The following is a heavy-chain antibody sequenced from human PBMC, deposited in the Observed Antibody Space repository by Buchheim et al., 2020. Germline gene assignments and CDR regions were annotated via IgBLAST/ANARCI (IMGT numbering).Heavy chain of an antibody. Sequence: EVQLLESGGGLVQPGGSLRLSCAASGFTFSSYAMSWVRQAPGKGLEWVSAISGSGGSTYYADSVKGRFTISSDNSKNTLYLKMNSLRAEDTAVYYCAKGSHDYGGNLRSRAYWGQGTL. J-gene: IGHJ4*02. V-gene: IGHV3-23*01. CDR1: GFTFSSYA. CDR3: AKGSHDYGGNLRSRAY. CDR2: ISGSGGST. D-gene: IGHD4-23*01.